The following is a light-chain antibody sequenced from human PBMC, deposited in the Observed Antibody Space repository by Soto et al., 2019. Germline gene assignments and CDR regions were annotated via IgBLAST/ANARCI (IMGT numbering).Light chain of an antibody. CDR3: SSYAGSNTRYV. V-gene: IGLV2-8*01. Sequence: QSVLTQPPSASGSPGQSVTISCTGTSSDVGGYNYVSWYQQHPGKAPKLMIYEVSKRPSGVPDCFSGSKSGNTASLTVSGLQAEDEADYYCSSYAGSNTRYVFGTGTKSPS. J-gene: IGLJ1*01. CDR1: SSDVGGYNY. CDR2: EVS.